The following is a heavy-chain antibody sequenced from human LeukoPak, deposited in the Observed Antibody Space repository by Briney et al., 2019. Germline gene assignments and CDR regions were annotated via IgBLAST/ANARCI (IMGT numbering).Heavy chain of an antibody. Sequence: GGSLRLSCAASGFTFSSYWMHWVRQAPGKGLVWVSRINSDGSSTSYADSVKGRFTISRDNAKNTLYLQMNSLRAEDTAMYYCVGGMGGHFDYWGQGTLVTVSS. J-gene: IGHJ4*02. V-gene: IGHV3-74*01. CDR2: INSDGSST. CDR3: VGGMGGHFDY. D-gene: IGHD3-16*01. CDR1: GFTFSSYW.